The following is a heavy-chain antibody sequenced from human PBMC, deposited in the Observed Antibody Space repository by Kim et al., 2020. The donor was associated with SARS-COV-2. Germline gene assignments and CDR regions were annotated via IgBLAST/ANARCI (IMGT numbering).Heavy chain of an antibody. J-gene: IGHJ6*02. CDR1: GGSFSGYY. CDR3: ARGWSYKRGGMDV. D-gene: IGHD1-20*01. Sequence: SETLSLTCAVYGGSFSGYYWSWIRQPPGKGLEWIGEINHSGSTNYNPSLKSRVTISVDTSKNQFSLKLSSVTAADTAVYYCARGWSYKRGGMDVWGQGTTVTVSS. CDR2: INHSGST. V-gene: IGHV4-34*01.